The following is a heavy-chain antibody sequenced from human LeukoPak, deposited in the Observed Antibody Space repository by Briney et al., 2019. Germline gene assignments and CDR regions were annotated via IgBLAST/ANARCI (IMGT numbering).Heavy chain of an antibody. CDR3: ATRKLGNDY. CDR1: GGSVSDYY. J-gene: IGHJ4*02. V-gene: IGHV4-59*02. CDR2: IYYTET. D-gene: IGHD7-27*01. Sequence: SETLSLTFTVSGGSVSDYYWSWIRPSPGKGLEWIGYIYYTETSYNPSLKSRVTISADTSKNQFSLKLSSVTAADTAVYYCATRKLGNDYWGQGTLVTVSS.